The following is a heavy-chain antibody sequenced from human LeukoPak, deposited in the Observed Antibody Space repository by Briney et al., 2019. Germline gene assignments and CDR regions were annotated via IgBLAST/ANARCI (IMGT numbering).Heavy chain of an antibody. CDR2: ISGSGGSI. V-gene: IGHV3-23*01. J-gene: IGHJ4*02. CDR1: GFTFSDYA. CDR3: AKGGDGYNYYFDY. Sequence: PGGSLRLSCTASGFTFSDYAMSWVRQAPGKGLEWVSGISGSGGSIRYADSVKGRFIISRDNSKNTLYLQMNSLRAEDTGVYYCAKGGDGYNYYFDYWGQETLVTVSS. D-gene: IGHD5-24*01.